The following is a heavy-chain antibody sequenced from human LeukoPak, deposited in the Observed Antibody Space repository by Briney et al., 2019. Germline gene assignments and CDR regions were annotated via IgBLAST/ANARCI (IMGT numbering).Heavy chain of an antibody. D-gene: IGHD1-26*01. Sequence: PGGSLRLSCAVSGFSFTTYWMTWVRQAPGKGLEWVASVKEDGSEKYLVDSVKGRFSISRDNAKNSLFLQLNSLSAEDTAVYYFARGYSYLDYWGQGTLVTVSS. V-gene: IGHV3-7*05. CDR1: GFSFTTYW. J-gene: IGHJ4*02. CDR2: VKEDGSEK. CDR3: ARGYSYLDY.